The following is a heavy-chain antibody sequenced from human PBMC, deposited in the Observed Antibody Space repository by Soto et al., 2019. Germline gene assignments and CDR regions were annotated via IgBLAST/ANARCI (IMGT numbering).Heavy chain of an antibody. CDR2: IYYSGST. CDR1: GGSISSSSYY. CDR3: ARHTPAISISDH. J-gene: IGHJ4*02. D-gene: IGHD2-15*01. Sequence: SETLSLTCTVSGGSISSSSYYWGWIRQPPGKGLEWIGSIYYSGSTYYNPSLKSRVTIPVDTSKNQFSLKLSSVTAADTAVYYCARHTPAISISDHWGQGTLVTVSS. V-gene: IGHV4-39*01.